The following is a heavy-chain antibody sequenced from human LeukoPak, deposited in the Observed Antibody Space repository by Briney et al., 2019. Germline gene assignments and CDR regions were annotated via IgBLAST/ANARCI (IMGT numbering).Heavy chain of an antibody. CDR2: IYTSGST. Sequence: PSETLSLTKGASSASLIGGRCVGWGMRVALGGRREWIRSIYTSGSTNYNPSLKSRVTISVDTSKNQFSLKLSSVTAADPAVYHCGRAVSRWYVSPLDYWGQATLVTVSS. D-gene: IGHD4-23*01. V-gene: IGHV4-61*02. CDR1: SASLIGGRCV. J-gene: IGHJ4*02. CDR3: GRAVSRWYVSPLDY.